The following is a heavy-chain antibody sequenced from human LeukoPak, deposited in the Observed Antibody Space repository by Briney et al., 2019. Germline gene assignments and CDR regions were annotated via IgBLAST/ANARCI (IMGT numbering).Heavy chain of an antibody. V-gene: IGHV3-23*01. Sequence: GGSLRLSCAASGFTFSNYGVNWVRQAPGKGLEWVSGISGSGFTTYYADSAKGRFTISRDNSKNTLYLQMNSLRDEDTALYYCAKGRLDPNLVLDHWGQGTLVTVSS. CDR1: GFTFSNYG. J-gene: IGHJ4*02. D-gene: IGHD5-12*01. CDR2: ISGSGFTT. CDR3: AKGRLDPNLVLDH.